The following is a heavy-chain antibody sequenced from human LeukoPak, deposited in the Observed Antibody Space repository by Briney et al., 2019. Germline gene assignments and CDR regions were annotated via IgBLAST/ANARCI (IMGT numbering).Heavy chain of an antibody. CDR3: ARDSSVVLMTHFDL. Sequence: ASVKVSCKASVYTFTSYGISWVPQAPGQGLEWMGWISAYNGNTNYAQRFQDRVTMTTDTSTSTAYMELRSLRSDDTAVYYCARDSSVVLMTHFDLWGRGTLVTVSS. J-gene: IGHJ2*01. CDR2: ISAYNGNT. V-gene: IGHV1-18*01. CDR1: VYTFTSYG. D-gene: IGHD3-22*01.